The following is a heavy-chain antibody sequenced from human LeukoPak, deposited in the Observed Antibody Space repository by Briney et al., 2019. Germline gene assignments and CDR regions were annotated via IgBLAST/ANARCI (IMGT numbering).Heavy chain of an antibody. J-gene: IGHJ4*02. CDR3: ARDRGIAAVATQSFDY. Sequence: GGSLRLSCAASGFTFSSYSMNWVRQAPGKGLEWVSSISSSSSYIYYADSVKGRFTISRDNAKNSLYLQMNSLRAEDTAVYYCARDRGIAAVATQSFDYWGQGTLVTVSS. CDR1: GFTFSSYS. CDR2: ISSSSSYI. V-gene: IGHV3-21*01. D-gene: IGHD6-13*01.